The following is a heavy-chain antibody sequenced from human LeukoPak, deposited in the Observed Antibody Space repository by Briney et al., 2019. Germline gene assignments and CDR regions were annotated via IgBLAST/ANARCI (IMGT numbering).Heavy chain of an antibody. Sequence: SETLSLTCAVYGGSFSGHYWSWIRQPPGQALEWIGEINHSENTNYNPSLKSRVTISVDTSKNQFSLKLSSVTAADTAVYYCARQWAYDSSGYFPFWGQGTLVTVSS. CDR2: INHSENT. D-gene: IGHD3-22*01. V-gene: IGHV4-34*01. CDR3: ARQWAYDSSGYFPF. CDR1: GGSFSGHY. J-gene: IGHJ4*02.